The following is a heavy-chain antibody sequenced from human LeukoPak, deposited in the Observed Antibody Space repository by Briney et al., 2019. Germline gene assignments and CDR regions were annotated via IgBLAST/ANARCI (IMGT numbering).Heavy chain of an antibody. D-gene: IGHD3-3*01. J-gene: IGHJ3*02. Sequence: ASVSVSCTPSGYAFTGYYMHWVRQAPGQGLEWMGWINPNSGGTNYAQKFQGRVTMTRDASISTAYMELSRLRSDDTAVYYCARDDLIFGVVPYAFDIWGQGTMVTVSS. CDR1: GYAFTGYY. CDR3: ARDDLIFGVVPYAFDI. V-gene: IGHV1-2*02. CDR2: INPNSGGT.